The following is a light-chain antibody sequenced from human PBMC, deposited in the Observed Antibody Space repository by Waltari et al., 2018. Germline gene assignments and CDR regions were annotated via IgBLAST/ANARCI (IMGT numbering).Light chain of an antibody. V-gene: IGKV1-39*01. CDR3: QHYFNNPWT. Sequence: DLEMTQSPLSLYASVGDRVTITCRASQRVSYFLNWYQHRPGKAPRLLIYGATTLDTGVPPRFSGSGSETDFTLTITNLQPEDFATYSCQHYFNNPWTFGQGTKV. J-gene: IGKJ1*01. CDR1: QRVSYF. CDR2: GAT.